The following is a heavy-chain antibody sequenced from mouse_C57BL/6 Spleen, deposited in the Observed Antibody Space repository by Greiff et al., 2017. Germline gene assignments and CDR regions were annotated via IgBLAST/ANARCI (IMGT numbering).Heavy chain of an antibody. D-gene: IGHD2-12*01. J-gene: IGHJ3*01. Sequence: VQLQQPGAELVKPGASVKLSCKASGYTFTSYWMQWVKQRPGQGLEWIGEIDPSDSYTNYNQKFKGKATLTVDTSSSTAYMQLSSLTSEDSAVYYCARRYVWFAYWGQGTLVTVSA. CDR1: GYTFTSYW. V-gene: IGHV1-50*01. CDR2: IDPSDSYT. CDR3: ARRYVWFAY.